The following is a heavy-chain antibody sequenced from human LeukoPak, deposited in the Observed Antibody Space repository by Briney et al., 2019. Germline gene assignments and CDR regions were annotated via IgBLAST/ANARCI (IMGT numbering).Heavy chain of an antibody. Sequence: ETLSLTCTVSGGSISSYYWSWIRQPPGKGLEWIGYIYYSGSTNYNPSLKSRVTISVDTSKNQFSLKLSSVTAADTAVYYCARSSIVVVFDYWGQGTLVTVSS. J-gene: IGHJ4*02. D-gene: IGHD3-22*01. CDR1: GGSISSYY. V-gene: IGHV4-59*01. CDR3: ARSSIVVVFDY. CDR2: IYYSGST.